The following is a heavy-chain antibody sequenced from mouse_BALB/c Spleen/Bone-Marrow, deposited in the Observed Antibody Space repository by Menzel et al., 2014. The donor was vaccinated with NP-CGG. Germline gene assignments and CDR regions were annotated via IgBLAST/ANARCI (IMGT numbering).Heavy chain of an antibody. V-gene: IGHV14-3*02. CDR1: GFNIKDTY. D-gene: IGHD4-1*01. J-gene: IGHJ4*01. Sequence: VQLQQSGAELVKPGASVKLSCTASGFNIKDTYMHWVKQKPEQGLEWIGRIDPANGNTKYDPKFQGKATITADTSSNTAYLQLSSLTSEDTAVYYCARWEYYAMDYWGQGTSVTFSS. CDR3: ARWEYYAMDY. CDR2: IDPANGNT.